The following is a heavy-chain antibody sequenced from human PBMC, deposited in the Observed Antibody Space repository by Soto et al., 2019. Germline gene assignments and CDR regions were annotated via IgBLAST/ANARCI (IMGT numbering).Heavy chain of an antibody. CDR1: GYTFTSYA. Sequence: ASVKVSCKASGYTFTSYAMHWVRQAPGQRLEWMGWINAGNGNTKYSQKFQGRVTITRDTSASTAYMELSSLRSEDTAVYYCASFNIAMGSSYYYYRLAVCGQGTSVTGSS. CDR2: INAGNGNT. V-gene: IGHV1-3*01. J-gene: IGHJ6*02. CDR3: ASFNIAMGSSYYYYRLAV. D-gene: IGHD5-18*01.